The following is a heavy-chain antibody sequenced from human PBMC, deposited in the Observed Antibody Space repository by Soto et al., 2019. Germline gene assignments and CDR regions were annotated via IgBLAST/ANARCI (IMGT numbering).Heavy chain of an antibody. CDR1: GGTFSSYA. Sequence: QVQLVQSGAEVKKPGSSVKVSCKASGGTFSSYAISWVRQAPGQGLEWMGGIIPMFGTANYAQKFQGRITIPADESTSTAYMELSSLRSEDTAVYYCAREGASSSWYGGFDYWGQGTLVTVSS. CDR3: AREGASSSWYGGFDY. D-gene: IGHD6-13*01. V-gene: IGHV1-69*12. J-gene: IGHJ4*02. CDR2: IIPMFGTA.